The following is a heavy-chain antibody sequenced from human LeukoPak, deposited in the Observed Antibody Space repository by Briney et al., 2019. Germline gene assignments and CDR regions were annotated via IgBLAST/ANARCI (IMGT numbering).Heavy chain of an antibody. D-gene: IGHD3-3*01. J-gene: IGHJ4*02. CDR1: GFTFSSYS. V-gene: IGHV3-21*01. CDR3: AREGPSRITIFGVVIIGDFDY. Sequence: GGSLRLSCAASGFTFSSYSMNWVRQAPGNGLEWVSSISSSSSYIYYADSVKGRFTISRDNAKNSLYLQMNSLRAEDTAVYYCAREGPSRITIFGVVIIGDFDYWGQGTLVTVSS. CDR2: ISSSSSYI.